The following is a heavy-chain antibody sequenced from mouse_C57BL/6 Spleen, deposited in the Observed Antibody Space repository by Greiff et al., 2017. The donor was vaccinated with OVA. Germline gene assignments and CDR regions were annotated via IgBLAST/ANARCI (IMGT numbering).Heavy chain of an antibody. CDR3: ARWSDSSEGDY. CDR1: GYTFTSYW. V-gene: IGHV1-52*01. CDR2: IDPSDSET. Sequence: VQLQQPGAELVRPGSSVKLSCKASGYTFTSYWMHWVKQRPIQGLEWIGNIDPSDSETHYNQKFKDKATLTVDKSSSTAYMQLSSLTSEDSAVYYGARWSDSSEGDYWGQGTTLTVSS. J-gene: IGHJ2*01. D-gene: IGHD3-2*02.